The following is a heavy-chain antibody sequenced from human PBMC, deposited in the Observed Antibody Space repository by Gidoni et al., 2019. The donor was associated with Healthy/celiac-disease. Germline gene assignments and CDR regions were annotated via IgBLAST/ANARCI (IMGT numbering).Heavy chain of an antibody. D-gene: IGHD5-12*01. Sequence: SLRLSCAASGFTFDDYAMHWVRQAPGKGLEWVSGISWNSGSIGYADSVKGRFTISRDNAKNSLYLQMNSLRAEDTALYYCAKDWGPFRDGYNYYYYGMDVWGQGTTVTVSS. V-gene: IGHV3-9*01. J-gene: IGHJ6*02. CDR2: ISWNSGSI. CDR1: GFTFDDYA. CDR3: AKDWGPFRDGYNYYYYGMDV.